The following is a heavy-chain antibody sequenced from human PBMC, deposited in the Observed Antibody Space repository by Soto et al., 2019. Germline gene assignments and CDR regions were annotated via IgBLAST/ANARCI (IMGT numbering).Heavy chain of an antibody. CDR2: IRNKANNYAT. Sequence: PGGSLRLSCAASGFTFSDSPMHWVRQASGKGLEWVGRIRNKANNYATAYAASVKGRFTISRDDSENTAYLQMNSLKTEDTAVYYCTRLNQLPAGDYYYYAMDVWGQGTTVTVSS. D-gene: IGHD2-2*01. V-gene: IGHV3-73*01. CDR1: GFTFSDSP. J-gene: IGHJ6*02. CDR3: TRLNQLPAGDYYYYAMDV.